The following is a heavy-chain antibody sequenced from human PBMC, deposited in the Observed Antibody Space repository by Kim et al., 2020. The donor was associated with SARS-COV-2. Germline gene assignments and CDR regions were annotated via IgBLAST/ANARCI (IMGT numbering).Heavy chain of an antibody. Sequence: YYADSVKGRFTISRDNSKNTLYLQMNSLRAEDTAVYYCAKDHDSSGGLDYWGQGTLVTVSS. J-gene: IGHJ4*02. D-gene: IGHD3-22*01. V-gene: IGHV3-33*06. CDR3: AKDHDSSGGLDY.